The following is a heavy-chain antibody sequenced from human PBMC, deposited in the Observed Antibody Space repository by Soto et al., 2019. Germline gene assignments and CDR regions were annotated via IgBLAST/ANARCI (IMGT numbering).Heavy chain of an antibody. J-gene: IGHJ6*02. Sequence: QVQLVQSGAEVKNPGSSVKVSCKASGGTFSTSAISWVRQAPGQGLEWVGGIMPVFPTPDYAQNFQGRVTITADESTTTAYLELTSLRADDTAVYYCARDKDRLQLGGNYYFILDVWGQGTAITVSS. D-gene: IGHD1-1*01. V-gene: IGHV1-69*12. CDR1: GGTFSTSA. CDR3: ARDKDRLQLGGNYYFILDV. CDR2: IMPVFPTP.